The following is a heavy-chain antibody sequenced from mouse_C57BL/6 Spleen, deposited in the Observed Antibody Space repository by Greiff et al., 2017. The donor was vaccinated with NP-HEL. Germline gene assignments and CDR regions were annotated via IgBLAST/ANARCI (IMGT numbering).Heavy chain of an antibody. CDR1: GFNIKDYY. CDR2: IDPEDGET. J-gene: IGHJ4*01. V-gene: IGHV14-2*01. CDR3: ARSGYGSRPYAMDY. D-gene: IGHD1-1*01. Sequence: VTLKVSGAELVKPGASVKLSCTASGFNIKDYYMHWVKQRPEQGLEWIGRIDPEDGETKYDPKFQGKATLTADTSSNTAYLQLSSLTSEDTAVYYCARSGYGSRPYAMDYWGQGTSVTVSS.